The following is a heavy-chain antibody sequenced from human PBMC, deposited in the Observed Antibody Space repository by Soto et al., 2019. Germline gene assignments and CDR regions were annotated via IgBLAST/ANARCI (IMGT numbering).Heavy chain of an antibody. J-gene: IGHJ3*01. CDR2: IKSKTDGGTT. D-gene: IGHD2-2*01. V-gene: IGHV3-15*07. CDR3: ARDGGVVVAVDAFDV. Sequence: GGSLRLSCAASGFTFSNAWMNWVRQAPGKGLEWVGRIKSKTDGGTTDYAAPVKGRFTISRDDSKNSLYLQMNSLRVEDTALYYCARDGGVVVAVDAFDVWGQGTMVTVSS. CDR1: GFTFSNAW.